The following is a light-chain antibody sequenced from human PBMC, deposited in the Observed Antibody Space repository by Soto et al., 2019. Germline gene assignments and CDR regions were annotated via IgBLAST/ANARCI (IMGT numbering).Light chain of an antibody. CDR3: QQYGRSGT. CDR1: QSVSNNY. V-gene: IGKV3-20*01. Sequence: EVVLTQSRGTLSLSPGEIATLSWRASQSVSNNYLAWYQQKPGQAPRLLIYGASNRATGIPDRFSGSGSGTDFTLTISRLEPEDFAVYYCQQYGRSGTFGQGTKVDIK. CDR2: GAS. J-gene: IGKJ1*01.